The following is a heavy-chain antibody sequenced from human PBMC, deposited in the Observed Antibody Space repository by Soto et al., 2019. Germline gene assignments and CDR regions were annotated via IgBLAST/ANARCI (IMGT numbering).Heavy chain of an antibody. CDR3: ARSLGGDSYYDGMDV. Sequence: QVQLQESGPGLVKPSETLSLTCTVSGGSISSYYWSWIRQPPGKGLEWIGYIYYSGSTNYNPSLKSRVTISVDTSKNQFSLKLSSVTAADTAVYYCARSLGGDSYYDGMDVWGQGTTVTVSS. CDR2: IYYSGST. V-gene: IGHV4-59*01. D-gene: IGHD2-21*02. J-gene: IGHJ6*02. CDR1: GGSISSYY.